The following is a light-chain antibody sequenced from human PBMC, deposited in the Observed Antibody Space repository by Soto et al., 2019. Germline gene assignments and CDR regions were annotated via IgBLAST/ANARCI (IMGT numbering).Light chain of an antibody. V-gene: IGKV1-39*01. CDR3: QQSYSTLPWT. CDR2: AAS. Sequence: DIQMTQSPSSLSASVGDRVTITCRASQSISSYLNWYQQKPGKAPKLLIYAASSLQSGVPSRFSGSGSATDFTLTISRLQPEDFATYYCQQSYSTLPWTFGQGTKLEIK. J-gene: IGKJ1*01. CDR1: QSISSY.